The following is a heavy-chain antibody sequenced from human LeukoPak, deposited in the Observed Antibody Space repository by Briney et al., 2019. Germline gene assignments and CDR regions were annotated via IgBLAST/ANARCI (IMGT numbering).Heavy chain of an antibody. CDR1: GFTFSSYW. D-gene: IGHD3-10*01. J-gene: IGHJ5*02. V-gene: IGHV3-7*03. CDR3: AKPPVRGVITGWFDP. Sequence: PGGSLRLSCAASGFTFSSYWMSWVRQAPGKGLEWVANIKQDGSEKYYVDSVKGRFTISRDNSKNTLYLQMNSLRAEDTAVYYCAKPPVRGVITGWFDPWGQGTLVTVSS. CDR2: IKQDGSEK.